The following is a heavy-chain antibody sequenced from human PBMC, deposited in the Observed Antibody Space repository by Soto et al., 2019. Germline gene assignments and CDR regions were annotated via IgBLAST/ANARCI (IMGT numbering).Heavy chain of an antibody. D-gene: IGHD2-15*01. CDR2: IIPILGIA. Sequence: QVQLVQSGAEVKKPGSSVKVSCKASGGTFSSYTISWVRQAPGQGLEWMVRIIPILGIANYAQKFQGRVTITADKSTSTAYMELSSLRSEDTAVYYCARTTLGYCSGGSCAEYFQHWGQGTLVTVSS. CDR1: GGTFSSYT. J-gene: IGHJ1*01. V-gene: IGHV1-69*02. CDR3: ARTTLGYCSGGSCAEYFQH.